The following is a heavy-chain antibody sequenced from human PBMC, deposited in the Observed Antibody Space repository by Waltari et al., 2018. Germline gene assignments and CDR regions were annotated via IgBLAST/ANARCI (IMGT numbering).Heavy chain of an antibody. CDR3: ARRGDGYNYVDDAFDI. V-gene: IGHV5-51*01. Sequence: EVLQVQSGAEVNKPGESLKISCKGSGYRFTRNWIGWVRQMPGKGLEWMGIIYPGDSDTRYSPSFQGQVTISADKSISTAHLQWSSLKASDTAMYYCARRGDGYNYVDDAFDIWGQGTMVTVSS. D-gene: IGHD5-12*01. CDR2: IYPGDSDT. CDR1: GYRFTRNW. J-gene: IGHJ3*02.